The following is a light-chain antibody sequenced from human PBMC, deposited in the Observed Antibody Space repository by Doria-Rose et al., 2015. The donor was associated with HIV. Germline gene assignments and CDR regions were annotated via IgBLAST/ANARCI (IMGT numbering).Light chain of an antibody. CDR3: QQYYDTPS. V-gene: IGKV4-1*01. CDR2: LSS. Sequence: TQSPESLGMSLGERATLNCKSNQSLLYASKNYLASYQQKPGQPPKLLIYLSSTRQSGVTARFSGSGSGTDFTLTISSLEAEDVAVYYCQQYYDTPSFGPGTSVDIK. CDR1: QSLLYASKNY. J-gene: IGKJ3*01.